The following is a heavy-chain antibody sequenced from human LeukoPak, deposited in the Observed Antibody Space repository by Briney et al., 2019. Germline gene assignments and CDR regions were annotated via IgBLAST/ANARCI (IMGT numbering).Heavy chain of an antibody. V-gene: IGHV3-53*01. CDR2: TYSGGST. D-gene: IGHD2-15*01. Sequence: GGSLRLSCAASGFTVGSNYMSWVRQAPGKGLEWVSVTYSGGSTYYADSVKGRFTISRDNSKNTLYLQMNSLRAEDTAVYYCARAYCSGGNCYPYYFDYWGQGTLVTVSS. CDR3: ARAYCSGGNCYPYYFDY. J-gene: IGHJ4*02. CDR1: GFTVGSNY.